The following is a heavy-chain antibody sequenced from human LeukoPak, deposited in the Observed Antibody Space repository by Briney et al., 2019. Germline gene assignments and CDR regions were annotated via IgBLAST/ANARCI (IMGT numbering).Heavy chain of an antibody. J-gene: IGHJ5*02. CDR2: VCPDGTVT. Sequence: GGSLRLSCAASGFTFSTYCMHWVRQAPGKRPMWVSRVCPDGTVTNYADSVKARFIISRDNAKNTVYLEMNSLSVEDTATYYCIRDFRSADLWGQGTLVTVTS. CDR3: IRDFRSADL. V-gene: IGHV3-74*01. CDR1: GFTFSTYC.